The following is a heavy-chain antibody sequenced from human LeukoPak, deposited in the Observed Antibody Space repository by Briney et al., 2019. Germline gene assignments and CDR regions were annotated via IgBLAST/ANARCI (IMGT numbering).Heavy chain of an antibody. J-gene: IGHJ6*02. V-gene: IGHV3-23*01. CDR2: MNNGPGAS. Sequence: GGSLRLSCAASGFSFSTSPMSWVRQPPGKGLEWVSAMNNGPGASFYRDSVRGRFTNSRDDSKSTLYLQMNSLRAEDTGTYYCAKTHYDLLDVWGQGTTVTVSS. CDR3: AKTHYDLLDV. CDR1: GFSFSTSP. D-gene: IGHD5-12*01.